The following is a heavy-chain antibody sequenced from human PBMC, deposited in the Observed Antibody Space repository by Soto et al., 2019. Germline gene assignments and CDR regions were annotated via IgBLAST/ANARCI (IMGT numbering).Heavy chain of an antibody. D-gene: IGHD3-3*01. CDR2: ISGSGGST. Sequence: EVQLLESGGGLVQPGGSLRLSCAASGFTFSSYAMSWVRQAPGKGLEWVSAISGSGGSTYYADSVKGRFTISRDNSKNTLYLQMNSLRAEDTAVYYCAKDHWYYDFWPPNWFDPWGQGTLVTVSS. V-gene: IGHV3-23*01. J-gene: IGHJ5*02. CDR3: AKDHWYYDFWPPNWFDP. CDR1: GFTFSSYA.